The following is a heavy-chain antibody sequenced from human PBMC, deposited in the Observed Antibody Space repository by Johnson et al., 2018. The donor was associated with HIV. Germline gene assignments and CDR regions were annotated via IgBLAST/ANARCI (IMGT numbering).Heavy chain of an antibody. Sequence: VQLVESGGGLVRPGGSLRLSCAASGFTFKDYYMNWVRQTPGKGLEWVGRIKSKTDGGTTDYAAPVKGRFTISRDDSKNTLYLQMNSLKTDDTAVYYCTTGWYSGYDLPNAFDIWGQGTMVTVSS. CDR1: GFTFKDYY. J-gene: IGHJ3*02. CDR3: TTGWYSGYDLPNAFDI. V-gene: IGHV3-15*01. D-gene: IGHD5-12*01. CDR2: IKSKTDGGTT.